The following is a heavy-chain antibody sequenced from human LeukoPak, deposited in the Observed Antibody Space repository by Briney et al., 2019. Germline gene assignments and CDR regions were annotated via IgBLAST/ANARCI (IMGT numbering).Heavy chain of an antibody. CDR3: AGSGYSYGYDGMDV. J-gene: IGHJ6*02. CDR1: GFTFNNYW. Sequence: PGGSLRLSCAASGFTFNNYWMRWVRQAPGKGLEWVSYISSSGSTIYYADSVKGRFTISRDNAKNSLYLQMNSLRAEDTAVYYCAGSGYSYGYDGMDVWGQGTTVTVSS. V-gene: IGHV3-48*04. D-gene: IGHD5-18*01. CDR2: ISSSGSTI.